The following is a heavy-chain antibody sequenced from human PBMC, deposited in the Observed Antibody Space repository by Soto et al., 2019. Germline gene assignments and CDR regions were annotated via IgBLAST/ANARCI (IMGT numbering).Heavy chain of an antibody. CDR1: GYTFTSYD. J-gene: IGHJ4*02. Sequence: ASVKVSCKASGYTFTSYDINWVRQAPRQGLEWMGRMNPNGGNTSYAQKFQGRVTMTRDTSRSTVYMELSSLRSEDTAVYYCARAYYYDSSGYYDYWGQGTLVTVSS. CDR2: MNPNGGNT. D-gene: IGHD3-22*01. V-gene: IGHV1-8*01. CDR3: ARAYYYDSSGYYDY.